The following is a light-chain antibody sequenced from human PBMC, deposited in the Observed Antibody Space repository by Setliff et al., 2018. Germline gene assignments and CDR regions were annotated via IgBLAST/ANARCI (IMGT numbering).Light chain of an antibody. CDR3: AAWDDSLNVVV. CDR1: SSNIGSNT. V-gene: IGLV1-44*01. Sequence: QSVLTQPPSASGTPGQRVTISCSGSSSNIGSNTVNWYQQLPGTAPKLLIYRNNQRPSGVPDRFSGSKSGTSASLAISGLQSEDGADYYCAAWDDSLNVVVFGGGTKVTVL. J-gene: IGLJ2*01. CDR2: RNN.